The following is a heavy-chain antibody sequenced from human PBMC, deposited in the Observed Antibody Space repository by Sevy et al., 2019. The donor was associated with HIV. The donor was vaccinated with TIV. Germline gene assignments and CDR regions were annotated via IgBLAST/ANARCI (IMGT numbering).Heavy chain of an antibody. J-gene: IGHJ6*02. D-gene: IGHD5-12*01. CDR3: ARSNPDGYNYSYYYGMDV. V-gene: IGHV1-69*13. CDR1: GDTFGNYA. CDR2: IIPVFGSA. Sequence: ASVKVSCKASGDTFGNYAIAWVRQAPGQGLEWVGGIIPVFGSANSAQKFQDRVTITADVSTCTAYMELRRLRSEDTAVYYCARSNPDGYNYSYYYGMDVWGQGTTVTVSS.